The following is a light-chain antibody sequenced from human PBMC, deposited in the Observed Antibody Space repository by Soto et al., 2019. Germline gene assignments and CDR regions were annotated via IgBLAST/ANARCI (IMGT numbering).Light chain of an antibody. CDR1: QSISDW. CDR3: QQYNSYSLT. V-gene: IGKV1-5*01. Sequence: DVHMTQSPASLSVSVGDRLTITWRATQSISDWLAWYQQKPGKASKLLIYDASSLESAVPSRFSGSGSGTEFTLTISRLQPDDFATYYCQQYNSYSLTFGGGTKVDIK. CDR2: DAS. J-gene: IGKJ4*01.